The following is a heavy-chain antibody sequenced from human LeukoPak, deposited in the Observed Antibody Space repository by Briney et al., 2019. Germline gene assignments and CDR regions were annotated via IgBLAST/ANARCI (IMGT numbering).Heavy chain of an antibody. CDR1: GFTFSSYW. Sequence: GGSLRLSCAASGFTFSSYWMNWVRQAPGKGLEWVAVISYDGSNKYYADSVKGRFTISRDNSKNTLYLQMNSLRAEDTAVYYCAKSLSGYSYGNWFDPWGQGTLVTVSS. D-gene: IGHD5-18*01. CDR2: ISYDGSNK. CDR3: AKSLSGYSYGNWFDP. J-gene: IGHJ5*02. V-gene: IGHV3-30*18.